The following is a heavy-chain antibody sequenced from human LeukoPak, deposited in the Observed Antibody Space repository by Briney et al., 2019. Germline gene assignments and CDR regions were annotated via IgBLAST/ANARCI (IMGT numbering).Heavy chain of an antibody. CDR1: GFTFSSYS. D-gene: IGHD4-17*01. CDR3: ARGFGDNGDYRKSFDY. CDR2: ISSSSSYI. J-gene: IGHJ4*02. V-gene: IGHV3-21*01. Sequence: GGSLRLSCAASGFTFSSYSMNWVRQAPGKGLEWVSSISSSSSYIYYADSVKGRFTSSRDNAKNSLYLQMNSLRDEDTAEYYCARGFGDNGDYRKSFDYWGQGTLVTVSS.